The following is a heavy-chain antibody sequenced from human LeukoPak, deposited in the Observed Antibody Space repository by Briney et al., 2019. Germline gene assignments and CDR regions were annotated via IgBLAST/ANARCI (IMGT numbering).Heavy chain of an antibody. CDR3: AELGITMIGGV. Sequence: PGGSLRLSCAASGFTFNTYWMSWVRQAPGKGLEWVANIKEDGSGDYYVDSMKGRFTISRDNAKNSLYLQMNSLRAEDTAVYYCAELGITMIGGVWGKGTTVTISS. D-gene: IGHD3-10*02. J-gene: IGHJ6*04. V-gene: IGHV3-7*01. CDR2: IKEDGSGD. CDR1: GFTFNTYW.